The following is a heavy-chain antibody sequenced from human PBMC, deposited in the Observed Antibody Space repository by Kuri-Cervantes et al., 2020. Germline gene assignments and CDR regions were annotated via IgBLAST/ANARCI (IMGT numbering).Heavy chain of an antibody. Sequence: ASVKVSCKASGYTFTSYDINWVRQATGQGLEWMGWMNPNSGNTGYAQKFQGRVTMTRNTSISTAYMELSSLRSEDTAVYYCGGNGPAYYYYGMDVWGQGTTVTVSS. D-gene: IGHD4-23*01. J-gene: IGHJ6*02. CDR2: MNPNSGNT. CDR3: GGNGPAYYYYGMDV. V-gene: IGHV1-8*01. CDR1: GYTFTSYD.